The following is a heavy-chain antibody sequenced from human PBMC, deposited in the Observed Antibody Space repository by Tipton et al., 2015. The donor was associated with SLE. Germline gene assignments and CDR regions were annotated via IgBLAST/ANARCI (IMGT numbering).Heavy chain of an antibody. CDR1: GASFSGYY. CDR2: LSDIGRT. Sequence: TLSPTCTVSGASFSGYYWSWIRQPPGKGLEWIGYLSDIGRTNYKSSLRSRVTISVDTSRNLLSLKVTSVTAADTAVYYCARQRDLDAFDIWGQGTMVIVSS. V-gene: IGHV4-59*08. CDR3: ARQRDLDAFDI. J-gene: IGHJ3*02.